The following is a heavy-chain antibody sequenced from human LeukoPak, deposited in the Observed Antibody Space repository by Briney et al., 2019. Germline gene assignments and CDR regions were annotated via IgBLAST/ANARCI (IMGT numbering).Heavy chain of an antibody. CDR1: GFTFSSYW. Sequence: GGSLRLSCAASGFTFSSYWMHWVRQAPGKGLEWVAVISYDGSNKYYADSVKGRFTISRDNSKNTLYLQMNSLRAEDTAVYYCTHYSFDYWGQGTLVTVSS. CDR3: THYSFDY. V-gene: IGHV3-30*03. J-gene: IGHJ4*02. CDR2: ISYDGSNK.